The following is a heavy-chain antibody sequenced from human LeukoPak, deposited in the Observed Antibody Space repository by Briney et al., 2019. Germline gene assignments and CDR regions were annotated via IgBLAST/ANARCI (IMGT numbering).Heavy chain of an antibody. CDR2: ISYDGSNK. V-gene: IGHV3-30-3*01. CDR1: GFTFRSYA. Sequence: GGSLRLSCAASGFTFRSYAIHWVRQAPGKGLEWVTLISYDGSNKYYADSVKGRFTISRDNSKSTLFLQMNSLRAEDTAVYYCAREADRSFDIWGQGTMVTVFS. CDR3: AREADRSFDI. J-gene: IGHJ3*02.